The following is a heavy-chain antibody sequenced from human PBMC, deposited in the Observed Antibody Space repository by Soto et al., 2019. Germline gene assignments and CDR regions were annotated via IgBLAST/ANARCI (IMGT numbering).Heavy chain of an antibody. CDR3: AREYYYGSGSLEGAFDI. CDR1: GFTVSNNY. CDR2: IYSGGST. V-gene: IGHV3-66*01. J-gene: IGHJ3*02. D-gene: IGHD3-10*01. Sequence: GGSLRLSCAASGFTVSNNYMSWVRQAPGKGLEWVSVIYSGGSTYYADSVKGRFTISRDNSKNKLYLQMNSLRAEDTAVYYCAREYYYGSGSLEGAFDIWGQGTMVTVSS.